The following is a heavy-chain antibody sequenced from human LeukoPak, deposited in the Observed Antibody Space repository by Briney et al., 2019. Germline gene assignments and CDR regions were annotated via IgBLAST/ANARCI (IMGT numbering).Heavy chain of an antibody. CDR1: GGSISSGYY. D-gene: IGHD4-17*01. V-gene: IGHV4-38-2*02. Sequence: PSETLSLTCTVSGGSISSGYYWGWIRQPPGKGLEWIGSIYHSGSTYYNPSLKSRVTISVDTSKNQFSLKLSSVTAADTAVYYCARDLMTTVTPYYFDYWGQGTLVTVSS. CDR2: IYHSGST. CDR3: ARDLMTTVTPYYFDY. J-gene: IGHJ4*02.